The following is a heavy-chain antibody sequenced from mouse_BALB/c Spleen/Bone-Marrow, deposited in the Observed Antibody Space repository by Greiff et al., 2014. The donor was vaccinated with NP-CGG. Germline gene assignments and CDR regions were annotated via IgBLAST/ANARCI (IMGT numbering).Heavy chain of an antibody. V-gene: IGHV14-3*02. CDR1: GFDIKDTY. J-gene: IGHJ3*01. Sequence: EVQLQQSGAELVKPGASVKLSCTASGFDIKDTYMHWVKQRPEQGLEWIGRIDPANGNTKYDPKFQGKATITADTSSNTAYLQPSSLTFEDTAFNYCAIYYYGSSGFAYWGQGTLVTVSA. CDR3: AIYYYGSSGFAY. D-gene: IGHD1-1*01. CDR2: IDPANGNT.